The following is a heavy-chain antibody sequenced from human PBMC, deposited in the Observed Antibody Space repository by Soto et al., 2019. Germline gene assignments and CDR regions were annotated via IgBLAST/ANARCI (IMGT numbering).Heavy chain of an antibody. J-gene: IGHJ2*01. V-gene: IGHV4-61*01. D-gene: IGHD3-22*01. Sequence: SETLSLTCTVSGGSVSSGTSYWTWIRQPPGKGLEWIGYIHYSGSTNYNPSLKSRVTISVDTSKNQFSLKLSSVTAADTAVYYCARGPSTYYYDSSGYTDWYFDLWGRGTLVTVSS. CDR1: GGSVSSGTSY. CDR2: IHYSGST. CDR3: ARGPSTYYYDSSGYTDWYFDL.